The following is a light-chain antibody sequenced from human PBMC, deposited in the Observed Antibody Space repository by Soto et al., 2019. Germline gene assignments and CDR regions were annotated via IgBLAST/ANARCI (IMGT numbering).Light chain of an antibody. Sequence: DIQMTQSPSYVSASVGDRVTITCRASQGIKNWLAWYQQKPGEAPNLLIYTGSSLQSGVPSRFSGSGSGTDFTLTINSLQPEDFAVYYCQHRSNWPPITFGQGTRLEIK. CDR2: TGS. J-gene: IGKJ5*01. CDR3: QHRSNWPPIT. V-gene: IGKV1-12*01. CDR1: QGIKNW.